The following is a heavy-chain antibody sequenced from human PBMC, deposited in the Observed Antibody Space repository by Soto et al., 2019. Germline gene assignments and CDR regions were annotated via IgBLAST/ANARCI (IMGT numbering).Heavy chain of an antibody. CDR3: ARSERLEWLSMYYFDY. CDR2: ISAYNGNT. J-gene: IGHJ4*02. D-gene: IGHD3-3*01. V-gene: IGHV1-18*01. Sequence: ASVKVSCKASGYTFTSYGISWVRQAPGQGLEWMGWISAYNGNTNYAQKLQGRVTMTTDTSTSTAYMELRSLRSDDTAVYYCARSERLEWLSMYYFDYWGQGTLVTVSS. CDR1: GYTFTSYG.